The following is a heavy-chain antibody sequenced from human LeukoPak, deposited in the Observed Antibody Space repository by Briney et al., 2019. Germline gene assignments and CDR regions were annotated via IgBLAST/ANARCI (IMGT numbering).Heavy chain of an antibody. Sequence: GGSLRLSCAASGFTVSHNYMSWVRQAPGKGLEWVSIIYNDGSSYYADSVKGRFTISRDNAKNTVYLQINSLRAEDTAIYYCARDRHYYDTSGDRSYFFDYWGQGTLVTVSS. D-gene: IGHD3-22*01. CDR1: GFTVSHNY. V-gene: IGHV3-66*01. CDR2: IYNDGSS. J-gene: IGHJ4*02. CDR3: ARDRHYYDTSGDRSYFFDY.